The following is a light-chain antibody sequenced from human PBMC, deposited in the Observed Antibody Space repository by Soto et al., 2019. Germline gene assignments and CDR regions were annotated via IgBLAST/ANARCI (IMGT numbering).Light chain of an antibody. Sequence: QSALTQPASVSGSPGQSITISCSGTTNDIGNSNLVSWYQQHPNRAPKLLIYEDTKRPSGVSDRFSGSKSGNTASLTISGLRTEDGATYHCCSYAGDYTHYVFGTGTKVTVL. CDR3: CSYAGDYTHYV. J-gene: IGLJ1*01. V-gene: IGLV2-23*01. CDR1: TNDIGNSNL. CDR2: EDT.